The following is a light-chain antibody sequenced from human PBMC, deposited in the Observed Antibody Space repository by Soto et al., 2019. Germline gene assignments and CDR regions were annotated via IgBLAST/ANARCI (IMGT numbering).Light chain of an antibody. Sequence: DIQMTQSPSTLSASVGDRVTITCRASQSTSSWLAWYQQKPGKAPKLLIYDASSLESGVPSRFSGSGSGTEFTLTISSLQPDDFATYYCQQYNSSYTFGQGTKVDIK. CDR2: DAS. CDR3: QQYNSSYT. J-gene: IGKJ2*01. V-gene: IGKV1-5*01. CDR1: QSTSSW.